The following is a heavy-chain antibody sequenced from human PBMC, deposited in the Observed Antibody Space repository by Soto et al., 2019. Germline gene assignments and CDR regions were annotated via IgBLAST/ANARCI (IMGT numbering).Heavy chain of an antibody. J-gene: IGHJ4*02. CDR3: TRGLFSGSQYSGGWYYFDS. D-gene: IGHD1-26*01. CDR1: GGSIRSYY. CDR2: IYYSGST. V-gene: IGHV4-59*08. Sequence: SETLSLTCTVSGGSIRSYYWSWIRQPPGKGLEWIGYIYYSGSTKYNPSLKSRVTISVDSSKNQFSLKLDSVTAADTAVYYCTRGLFSGSQYSGGWYYFDSWGQGTMVTVSS.